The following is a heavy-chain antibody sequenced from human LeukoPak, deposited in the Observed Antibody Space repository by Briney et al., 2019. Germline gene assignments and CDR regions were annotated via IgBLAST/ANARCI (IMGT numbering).Heavy chain of an antibody. CDR2: INHSGST. J-gene: IGHJ5*02. V-gene: IGHV4-34*01. Sequence: NSSETLSLTCAVYGGSFSGYYWSWIRQPPGKGLEWIGEINHSGSTNYNPSLKSRVTISVDTSKNQFSLKLSSVTAADTAVYYCARVRAGWFDPWGQGTLVTVPS. CDR1: GGSFSGYY. CDR3: ARVRAGWFDP.